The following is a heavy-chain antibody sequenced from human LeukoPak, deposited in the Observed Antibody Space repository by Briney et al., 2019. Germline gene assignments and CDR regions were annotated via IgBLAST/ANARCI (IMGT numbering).Heavy chain of an antibody. Sequence: GGSLRLSCAASGFIFNNYGLIWVRQAPGKGLQWVSAISNDGGGTTYADFVKGRFTISRDDSKNTLFLQMNSLRAEDTALYYCAKGGSGYFADLWGQGTLVTVSS. V-gene: IGHV3-23*01. CDR1: GFIFNNYG. CDR3: AKGGSGYFADL. D-gene: IGHD3-22*01. J-gene: IGHJ5*02. CDR2: ISNDGGGT.